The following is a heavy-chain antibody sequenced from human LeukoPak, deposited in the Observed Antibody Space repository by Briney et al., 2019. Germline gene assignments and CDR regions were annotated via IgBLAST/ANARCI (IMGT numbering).Heavy chain of an antibody. V-gene: IGHV4-4*02. J-gene: IGHJ6*03. CDR1: GDSISSSHW. D-gene: IGHD2/OR15-2a*01. CDR2: IFISGGI. Sequence: SGTLSLTCTVSGDSISSSHWGSWVRQSPGKGLGGIGEIFISGGITYNPSLKIRVTISLDTSKNKFSLRLTSVTAADTAVYYCARAFFMLIAGFPMFEYYQYMDVWGNGTTVTVSS. CDR3: ARAFFMLIAGFPMFEYYQYMDV.